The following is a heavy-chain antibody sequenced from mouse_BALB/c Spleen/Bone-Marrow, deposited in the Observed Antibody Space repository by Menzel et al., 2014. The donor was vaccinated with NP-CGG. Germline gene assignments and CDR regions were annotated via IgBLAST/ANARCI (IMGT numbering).Heavy chain of an antibody. CDR1: GYTFTSYW. J-gene: IGHJ3*01. CDR2: IYPSTGYT. CDR3: ARDDYAC. Sequence: QVQPQQSGAGLAKPGASVKMSCKASGYTFTSYWMHWVKQRPGQGLEWIGYIYPSTGYTEYNQKFKDKVTLTADKSSSTAYMQLSSLTSEDSAVYYCARDDYACWGQGTLVTVSA. D-gene: IGHD2-4*01. V-gene: IGHV1-7*01.